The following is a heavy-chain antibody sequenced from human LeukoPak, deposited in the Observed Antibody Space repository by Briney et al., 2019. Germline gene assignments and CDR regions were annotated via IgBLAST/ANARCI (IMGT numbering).Heavy chain of an antibody. CDR2: IYYSGST. CDR3: AASDYDSSGYLD. Sequence: SETLSLTCTVSGGSISSYYWSWIRQPPGKGLEWIGYIYYSGSTNYNPSLKSRVTIPVDTSKNQFSLKLSSVTAADTAVYYCAASDYDSSGYLDWGQGTLVTVSS. J-gene: IGHJ4*02. CDR1: GGSISSYY. D-gene: IGHD3-22*01. V-gene: IGHV4-59*01.